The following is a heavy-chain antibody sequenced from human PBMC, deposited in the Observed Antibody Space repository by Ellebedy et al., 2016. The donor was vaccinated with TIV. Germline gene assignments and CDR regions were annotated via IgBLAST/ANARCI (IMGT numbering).Heavy chain of an antibody. CDR3: ARDEQGPTDEDYYYGMDV. D-gene: IGHD6-19*01. CDR2: ISFDDSNK. CDR1: GFTFSNYA. V-gene: IGHV3-30-3*01. Sequence: GESLKISCAASGFTFSNYAMHWVRQAPGTGLEWVAVISFDDSNKFYGDSVKGRFTISRDNSKNTLYLQMNSLRAEDTALYYCARDEQGPTDEDYYYGMDVWGQGTRVTVSS. J-gene: IGHJ6*02.